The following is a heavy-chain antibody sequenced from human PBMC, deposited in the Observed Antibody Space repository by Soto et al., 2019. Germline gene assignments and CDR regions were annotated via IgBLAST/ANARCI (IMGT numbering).Heavy chain of an antibody. J-gene: IGHJ1*01. V-gene: IGHV3-21*01. Sequence: PGGSLGLSAAASGFTFSIYSMNWVRQAPGKGLEWVSSISSGSSYIYYANSVKGRFTISRDNAKNSLYLQMNSLRAEDTAVYYCAGDPSDLWERDQNFQHWGQGSLVTVSS. CDR3: AGDPSDLWERDQNFQH. D-gene: IGHD1-26*01. CDR2: ISSGSSYI. CDR1: GFTFSIYS.